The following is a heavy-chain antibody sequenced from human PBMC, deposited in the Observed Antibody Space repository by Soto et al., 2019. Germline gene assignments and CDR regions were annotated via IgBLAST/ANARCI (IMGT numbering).Heavy chain of an antibody. CDR3: ASRGNYYYYGMDV. V-gene: IGHV4-61*01. J-gene: IGHJ6*02. Sequence: QVQLQESGPGLVKPSETLSLTCTVSGGSVSSGSYYWSWIRQPPGKGLEWIGYIYYSGSTNYNPSLKSRVTISVDPSKNQFSLKLSSVTAADTAVYYCASRGNYYYYGMDVWGQGTTVTVSS. CDR2: IYYSGST. CDR1: GGSVSSGSYY.